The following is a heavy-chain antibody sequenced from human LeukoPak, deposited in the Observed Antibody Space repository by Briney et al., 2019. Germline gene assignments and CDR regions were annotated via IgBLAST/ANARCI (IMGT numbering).Heavy chain of an antibody. V-gene: IGHV3-30-3*01. CDR2: ISYDGSNK. CDR3: ARAGHKWLVPDY. D-gene: IGHD6-19*01. J-gene: IGHJ4*02. Sequence: GRSLRLSCAASGFTFSSYAMHWVRQAPGKGLEWVAVISYDGSNKYYADSVKGRFTISRDNSKNTLYLQMNSLRAEDTAVYYCARAGHKWLVPDYWGQGTLVTVSS. CDR1: GFTFSSYA.